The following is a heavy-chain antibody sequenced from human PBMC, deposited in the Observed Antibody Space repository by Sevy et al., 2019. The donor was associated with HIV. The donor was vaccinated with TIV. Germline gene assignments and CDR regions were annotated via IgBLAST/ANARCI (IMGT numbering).Heavy chain of an antibody. D-gene: IGHD3-9*01. V-gene: IGHV7-4-1*01. Sequence: ASVKVSCKGSGYTFTNYGLIWVRQAPGHGLEYMGRINTNSGNPTFAPGFAGRLVFSLVTSVSTAFLQIDSLKAEDTALYYCARAHYNNFDTWGQGSLVTVSS. CDR2: INTNSGNP. CDR3: ARAHYNNFDT. CDR1: GYTFTNYG. J-gene: IGHJ4*02.